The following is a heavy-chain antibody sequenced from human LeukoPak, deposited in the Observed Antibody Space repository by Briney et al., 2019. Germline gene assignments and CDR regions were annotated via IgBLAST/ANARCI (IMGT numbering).Heavy chain of an antibody. CDR1: GGSISSSGYY. Sequence: SETLSLTCIVSGGSISSSGYYWGWIRQPPGKGLEWIGSIYYSGTIYYNPSLKSRVTISVDTSKNQFSLKLSSVTAADTAVYYCASYCSSTSCYRGGVYWGQGTLVTVSS. CDR2: IYYSGTI. V-gene: IGHV4-39*01. J-gene: IGHJ4*02. CDR3: ASYCSSTSCYRGGVY. D-gene: IGHD2-2*02.